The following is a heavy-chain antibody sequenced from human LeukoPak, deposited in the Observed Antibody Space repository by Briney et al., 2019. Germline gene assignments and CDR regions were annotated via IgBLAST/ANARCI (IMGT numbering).Heavy chain of an antibody. J-gene: IGHJ4*02. CDR3: ARERDTSGYNFDY. V-gene: IGHV3-48*03. CDR1: GFTFSSYE. D-gene: IGHD5-12*01. Sequence: PGGSLRLSCAASGFTFSSYEMNWVRQAPGKGLEWVSYISSYGSTLYYADSVKGRFTISRDNAKNSLYLQMNSLRAEDTAVYYCARERDTSGYNFDYWGQGTLVTVSS. CDR2: ISSYGSTL.